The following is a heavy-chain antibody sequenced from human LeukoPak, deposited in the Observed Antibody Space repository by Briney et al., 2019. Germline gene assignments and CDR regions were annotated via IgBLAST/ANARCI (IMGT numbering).Heavy chain of an antibody. V-gene: IGHV3-74*01. J-gene: IGHJ4*02. D-gene: IGHD4-17*01. CDR3: ARSPLTVTTRLHFDY. CDR1: GFTFSSNW. CDR2: INSDGSST. Sequence: GGSLRLSCATSGFTFSSNWMHWVRQTPGKGLVWVSPINSDGSSTSYADSVKGRFTISRDNAKDTLYLQMNSLRAEDTAVYYCARSPLTVTTRLHFDYWGQGTLVTVSS.